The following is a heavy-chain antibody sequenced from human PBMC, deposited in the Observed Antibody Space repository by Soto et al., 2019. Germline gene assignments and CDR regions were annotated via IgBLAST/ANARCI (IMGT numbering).Heavy chain of an antibody. CDR2: IDPSDSYT. D-gene: IGHD3-22*01. V-gene: IGHV5-10-1*01. CDR1: GYSFTSYW. Sequence: PGESLKISCKGSGYSFTSYWISWVRQMPGKGLEWMGRIDPSDSYTNYSPSFQGHVTISADKSISTAYLRWSSLKASDTAMYYCAISPTNYYDSSGYYYSGWFDPWGQGTLVTVSS. J-gene: IGHJ5*02. CDR3: AISPTNYYDSSGYYYSGWFDP.